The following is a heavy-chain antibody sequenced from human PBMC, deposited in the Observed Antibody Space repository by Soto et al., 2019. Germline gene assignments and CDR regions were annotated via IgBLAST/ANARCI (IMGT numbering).Heavy chain of an antibody. CDR2: VYPGDSDT. J-gene: IGHJ4*02. D-gene: IGHD3-10*01. CDR3: ARQDYYYGSGSYFVY. V-gene: IGHV5-51*01. CDR1: GYSFTSYW. Sequence: GESLKISCKGSGYSFTSYWIGWVRQMPGKGLEWMGIVYPGDSDTRYSPSFQGQVTISADKSISTAYLRWSSLKASDTVMYYCARQDYYYGSGSYFVYWGQGTLVTVSS.